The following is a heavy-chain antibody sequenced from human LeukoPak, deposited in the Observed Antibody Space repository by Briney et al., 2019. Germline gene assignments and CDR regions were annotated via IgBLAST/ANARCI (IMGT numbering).Heavy chain of an antibody. D-gene: IGHD3-9*01. J-gene: IGHJ4*02. CDR2: ISGSGGST. CDR1: GFTFSSYA. V-gene: IGHV3-23*01. Sequence: SGGSLRLSCAASGFTFSSYAMSWVRQAPGKGLEWVSAISGSGGSTYYADSVKGRFTISRDNSKNTLYPQMNSLRAEDTAVYYCAKGGEYYDILTGYVQYYFDYWGQGTLVTVSS. CDR3: AKGGEYYDILTGYVQYYFDY.